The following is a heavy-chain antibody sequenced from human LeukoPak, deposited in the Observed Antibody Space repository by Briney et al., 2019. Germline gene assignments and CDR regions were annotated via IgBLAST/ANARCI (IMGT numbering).Heavy chain of an antibody. CDR1: GFAFNTYG. D-gene: IGHD6-13*01. CDR2: IWSESSHK. J-gene: IGHJ3*02. CDR3: ASAAGAFDM. Sequence: GGSLRLSCAASGFAFNTYGMHWIRQSPGKGLEWVAVIWSESSHKYYLDSMQGRCTISRDNSKNMVYLQINSLRLEDTAVYYCASAAGAFDMWGQGTLVTVSS. V-gene: IGHV3-33*01.